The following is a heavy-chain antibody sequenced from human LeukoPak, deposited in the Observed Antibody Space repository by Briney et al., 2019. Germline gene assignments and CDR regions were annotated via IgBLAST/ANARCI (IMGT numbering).Heavy chain of an antibody. D-gene: IGHD6-6*01. J-gene: IGHJ5*02. V-gene: IGHV4-39*01. CDR1: GGSISSSSYY. CDR2: IYYSGST. CDR3: ARQTKSIAARRNRFDP. Sequence: SETLSLTCTVSGGSISSSSYYWGWIRQPPGKGLEWIGSIYYSGSTYYNPSLKSRVTISVDTSKNQFSLKLSSVTAADTAVYYRARQTKSIAARRNRFDPWGQGTLVTVSS.